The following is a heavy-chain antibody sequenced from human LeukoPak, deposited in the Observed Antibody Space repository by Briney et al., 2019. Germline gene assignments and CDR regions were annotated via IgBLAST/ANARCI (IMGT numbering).Heavy chain of an antibody. CDR3: ARDFYIPGYDSSGSTAYYYYGMDV. CDR1: GGSVSSDNYY. Sequence: SETLSLTCTVSGGSVSSDNYYWTWIRQPPGKGLEWIGCTYYTGNSNYNPSLKSRVTISLDTSKNQFSLKLSSVTAADTAVYYCARDFYIPGYDSSGSTAYYYYGMDVWGQGTTVTVSS. J-gene: IGHJ6*02. CDR2: TYYTGNS. D-gene: IGHD3-22*01. V-gene: IGHV4-61*01.